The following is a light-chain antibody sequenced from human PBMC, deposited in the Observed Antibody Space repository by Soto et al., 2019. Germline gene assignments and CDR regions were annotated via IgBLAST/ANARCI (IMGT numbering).Light chain of an antibody. CDR2: EGS. CDR1: SSDVGSYNL. V-gene: IGLV2-23*01. CDR3: CSSAGSPV. Sequence: QSALTQPASVSGSPGQSITISCTGTSSDVGSYNLVSWYQQHPGKAPKLMIYEGSKRPSGVSNRFSGSKSGNTASLTISGLQAEDEADYYCCSSAGSPVFGTGTKVTVL. J-gene: IGLJ1*01.